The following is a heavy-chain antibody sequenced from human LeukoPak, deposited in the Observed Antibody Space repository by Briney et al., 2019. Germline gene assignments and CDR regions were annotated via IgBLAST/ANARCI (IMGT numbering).Heavy chain of an antibody. CDR2: IYTSGST. V-gene: IGHV4-4*07. D-gene: IGHD6-13*01. CDR3: ARGKTGSSSSRAQTIDY. J-gene: IGHJ4*02. CDR1: GGSISSYY. Sequence: SETLSLTCTASGGSISSYYWSWIRQPAGKGLEWIGRIYTSGSTNYNPSLKSRVTMSVDTSKNQFSLKLSSVTAADTAVYYCARGKTGSSSSRAQTIDYWGQGTLVTVSS.